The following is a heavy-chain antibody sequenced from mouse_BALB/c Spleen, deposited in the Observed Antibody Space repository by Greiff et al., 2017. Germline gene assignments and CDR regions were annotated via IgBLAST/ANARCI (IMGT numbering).Heavy chain of an antibody. V-gene: IGHV2-6-7*01. CDR3: ARDWVYRYDGGGAMDD. Sequence: QVQLKESGPGLVAPSQSLSITCTVSGFSLTGYGVNWVRQPPGQGLEWLGMLWGDGSTDYNSALKSRLSISKDNSKSQVFLKMNSLQTDDTARYYCARDWVYRYDGGGAMDDWGQGTSVTVSA. CDR2: LWGDGST. CDR1: GFSLTGYG. D-gene: IGHD2-14*01. J-gene: IGHJ4*01.